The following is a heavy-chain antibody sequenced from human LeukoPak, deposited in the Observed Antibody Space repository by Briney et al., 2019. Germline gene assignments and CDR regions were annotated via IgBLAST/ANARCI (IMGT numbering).Heavy chain of an antibody. Sequence: SETLSLTCRVSGASLSSSYWSWIRQSPGKGLEWIGYVYYTGRTNYNPSLKSRVIISVETSKNQFSLTLSSVTAADTAVYYCARTTVPKYFFDNWGQGILVTVSS. V-gene: IGHV4-59*01. CDR1: GASLSSSY. CDR3: ARTTVPKYFFDN. CDR2: VYYTGRT. D-gene: IGHD4-11*01. J-gene: IGHJ4*02.